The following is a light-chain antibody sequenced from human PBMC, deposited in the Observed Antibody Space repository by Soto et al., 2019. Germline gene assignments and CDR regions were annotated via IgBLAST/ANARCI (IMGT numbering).Light chain of an antibody. CDR3: QQRSNWPGT. CDR2: DAS. V-gene: IGKV3-11*01. J-gene: IGKJ1*01. Sequence: EVVLTQSPSTLSLSTGERATLSCRASQSVSSSLAWYQQKPGQAPRLLIYDASNRATGIPIRFSGSGSGTDFTLTISSLGPEDFAVYYCQQRSNWPGTFGQGTKVAIK. CDR1: QSVSSS.